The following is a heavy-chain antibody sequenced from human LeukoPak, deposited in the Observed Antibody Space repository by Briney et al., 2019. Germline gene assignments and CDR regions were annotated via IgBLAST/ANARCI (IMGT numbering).Heavy chain of an antibody. CDR1: GFTFSSYA. J-gene: IGHJ4*02. CDR2: ITESGGST. CDR3: AKSGYREYFDY. V-gene: IGHV3-23*01. Sequence: PGGSLRLSCAASGFTFSSYAMSWVRQAPGKGLEWVSSITESGGSTFYADSVKGRFTISRDNSKNTLYLQMNSLRAEDTAVYYCAKSGYREYFDYWGQGTLVTVSS. D-gene: IGHD5-18*01.